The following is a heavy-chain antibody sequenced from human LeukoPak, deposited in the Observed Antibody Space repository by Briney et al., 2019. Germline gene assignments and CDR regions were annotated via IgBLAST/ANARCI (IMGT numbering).Heavy chain of an antibody. V-gene: IGHV4-59*01. J-gene: IGHJ4*02. Sequence: SETLSLTCTVSGGSISSYYWSWIRQPPGKGLEWIGYIYYSGSTNYNPSLKGRVTISVDTSKNQFSLKLSSVTAADTAVYYCARDLGYWGQGTLVTVSS. CDR3: ARDLGY. CDR1: GGSISSYY. CDR2: IYYSGST.